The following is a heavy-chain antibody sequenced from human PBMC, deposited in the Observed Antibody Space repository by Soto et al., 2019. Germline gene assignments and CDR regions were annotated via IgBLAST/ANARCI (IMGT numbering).Heavy chain of an antibody. Sequence: EVQLLESGGGLVQPGGSLRLSCAASGFTFSSYAMSWVRQAPGKGLEWVSAISGSGGSTYYADSVKGRFTISRNNSKNTLYLQMNSLRAEDTAVYYCAKDLPFPIAAAGMDPWDYYYGMDVWGQGTTVTVSS. CDR1: GFTFSSYA. J-gene: IGHJ6*02. D-gene: IGHD6-13*01. V-gene: IGHV3-23*01. CDR2: ISGSGGST. CDR3: AKDLPFPIAAAGMDPWDYYYGMDV.